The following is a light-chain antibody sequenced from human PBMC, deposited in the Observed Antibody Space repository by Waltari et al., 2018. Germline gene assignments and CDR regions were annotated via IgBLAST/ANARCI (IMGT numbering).Light chain of an antibody. J-gene: IGKJ1*01. V-gene: IGKV3-20*01. Sequence: DIVLTQSPGTLSLSPGERATLSRRAIQRVSRPLAWYQQKPCQAPRPLIYGASTRATGIPHRFSGSGSGTDFSLTISRLEPEDFAVYYCQKHGSLPATFGQGTKVEVK. CDR2: GAS. CDR1: QRVSRP. CDR3: QKHGSLPAT.